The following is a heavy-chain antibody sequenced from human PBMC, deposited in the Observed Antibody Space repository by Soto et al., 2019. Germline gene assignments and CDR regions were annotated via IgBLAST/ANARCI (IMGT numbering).Heavy chain of an antibody. J-gene: IGHJ6*02. D-gene: IGHD3-3*01. CDR2: IKQDGSEK. Sequence: EVQLVESGGGLVQPGGSLRLSCAASGFTFSSYWMSWVRQAPGKGLEWVANIKQDGSEKYYVDSVKGRFTISRDNAKNSLYLQMNSLRAEDTAVYYCARDRYSYYVFWSGSLSYYYFGMDVWGQGTTVTVSS. CDR1: GFTFSSYW. CDR3: ARDRYSYYVFWSGSLSYYYFGMDV. V-gene: IGHV3-7*01.